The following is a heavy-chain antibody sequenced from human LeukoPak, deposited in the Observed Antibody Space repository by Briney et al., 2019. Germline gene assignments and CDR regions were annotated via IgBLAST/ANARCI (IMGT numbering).Heavy chain of an antibody. CDR2: ISSGSSYI. CDR1: GFTFNSYS. CDR3: AKSYGDYLGYFDS. V-gene: IGHV3-21*04. D-gene: IGHD4-17*01. J-gene: IGHJ4*02. Sequence: GGSLRLSCAASGFTFNSYSMNWVRQAPGKGLEWVSSISSGSSYIFYADSVKGRFTISRDNAKNSLYLQMNSLGAEDTAVYYCAKSYGDYLGYFDSWGQGTLVTVSS.